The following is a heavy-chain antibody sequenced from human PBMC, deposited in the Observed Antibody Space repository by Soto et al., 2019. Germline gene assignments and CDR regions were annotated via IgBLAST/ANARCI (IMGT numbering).Heavy chain of an antibody. J-gene: IGHJ4*02. CDR2: INAGNGNT. CDR1: GYTFTSYA. D-gene: IGHD3-22*01. V-gene: IGHV1-3*01. Sequence: WASVKVSCKASGYTFTSYAMHWVRQAPGQRLEWMGWINAGNGNTKYSQKFQGRVTITTDTSASTAYMELRSLRSDDTAVYFCARDPDYYDSSGRIDYWGQGTQVTVSS. CDR3: ARDPDYYDSSGRIDY.